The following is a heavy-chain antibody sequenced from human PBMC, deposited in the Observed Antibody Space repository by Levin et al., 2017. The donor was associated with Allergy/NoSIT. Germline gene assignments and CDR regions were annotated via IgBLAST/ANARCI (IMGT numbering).Heavy chain of an antibody. J-gene: IGHJ6*02. Sequence: GGSLRLSCKGSGYSFTSYWIGWVRQMPGKGLEWMGIIYPGDSDTRYSPSFQGQVTISADMSISTAYLQWSSLKASDTAMYYCARAKGGDIVVVPAANSYYYGMDVWGQGTTVTVSS. CDR1: GYSFTSYW. V-gene: IGHV5-51*01. CDR3: ARAKGGDIVVVPAANSYYYGMDV. D-gene: IGHD2-2*01. CDR2: IYPGDSDT.